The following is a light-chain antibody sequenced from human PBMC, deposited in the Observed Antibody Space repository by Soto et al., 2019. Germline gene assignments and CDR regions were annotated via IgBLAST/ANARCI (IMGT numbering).Light chain of an antibody. CDR2: SNN. J-gene: IGLJ1*01. CDR1: RSNIGTNS. Sequence: QSVLTQPPSASGTPGQRVTISCSGSRSNIGTNSVYWYQKLPGTAPRVLIYSNNQRPSGVPDRFSGSKSGTSASLAVSGLQAEDEADYYCLSYADTAYVFGTGTKVTVL. V-gene: IGLV1-44*01. CDR3: LSYADTAYV.